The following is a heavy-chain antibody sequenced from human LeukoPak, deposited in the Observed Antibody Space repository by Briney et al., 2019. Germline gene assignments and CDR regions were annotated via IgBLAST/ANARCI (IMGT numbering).Heavy chain of an antibody. Sequence: PSETLSLTCAVSGGSISSSNWWSWVRQPPGKGLKWIGEIYHSGSTNYNPSLKSRVTISVDMSKNQFSLKLSSVTAADTAVYYCARVSFNWNDGASPIDYWGQGTLVTVSS. CDR1: GGSISSSNW. V-gene: IGHV4-4*02. CDR2: IYHSGST. CDR3: ARVSFNWNDGASPIDY. D-gene: IGHD1-1*01. J-gene: IGHJ4*02.